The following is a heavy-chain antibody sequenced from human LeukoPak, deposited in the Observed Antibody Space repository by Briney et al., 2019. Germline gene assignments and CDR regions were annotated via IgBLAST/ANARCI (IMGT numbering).Heavy chain of an antibody. CDR1: GYSFTNFD. Sequence: ASVKVSCKASGYSFTNFDINWVRQATGQGLEWTGWMNPNSGNKGYAQMFQGRVTMTMNTSITTAYMELSSLRSEDTAVYYCARGPQWRGDYYYMDVWGRGTTVTVSS. J-gene: IGHJ6*03. D-gene: IGHD6-19*01. CDR2: MNPNSGNK. CDR3: ARGPQWRGDYYYMDV. V-gene: IGHV1-8*01.